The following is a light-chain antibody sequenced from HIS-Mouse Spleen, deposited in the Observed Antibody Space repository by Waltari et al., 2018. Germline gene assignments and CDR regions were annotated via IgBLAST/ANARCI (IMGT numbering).Light chain of an antibody. CDR1: SSDVGSYNL. CDR3: CSYAGSSTWV. CDR2: EGS. V-gene: IGLV2-23*01. Sequence: QSALTQPASVSGSPGQSITISCTGTSSDVGSYNLVSWYQQHPGKAAKLMIYEGSKRPSVVHNRFSGSKSGNTASLTISGLQAEGEADYYCCSYAGSSTWVFGGGTKLTVL. J-gene: IGLJ3*02.